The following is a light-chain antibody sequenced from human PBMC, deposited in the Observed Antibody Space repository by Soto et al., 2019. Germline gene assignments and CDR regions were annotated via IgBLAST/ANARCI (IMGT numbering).Light chain of an antibody. Sequence: QSVLTHPASVSGSPGHSITIAFTGTSSDVGSYNLVSWYQQHPGKAPKLMIYEGSKRPSGVSNRFSGSKSGNTASLTISGLQAEDEADYYCCSYAGSSTFAYVFGTGTKVTVL. CDR3: CSYAGSSTFAYV. CDR1: SSDVGSYNL. CDR2: EGS. V-gene: IGLV2-23*03. J-gene: IGLJ1*01.